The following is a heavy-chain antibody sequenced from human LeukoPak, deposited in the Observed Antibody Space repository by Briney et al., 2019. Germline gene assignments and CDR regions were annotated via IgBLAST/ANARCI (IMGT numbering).Heavy chain of an antibody. V-gene: IGHV4-39*01. CDR1: GGSISSSSYY. CDR2: IYYSGST. Sequence: PSETLSLTCTVSGGSISSSSYYWGWIRQPPGKGLERIGSIYYSGSTYYNPSLKSRVTISVDTSKNQFSLKLSSVTAADTAVYYCARRAAAGWFDPWGQGTLVTVSS. D-gene: IGHD6-13*01. J-gene: IGHJ5*02. CDR3: ARRAAAGWFDP.